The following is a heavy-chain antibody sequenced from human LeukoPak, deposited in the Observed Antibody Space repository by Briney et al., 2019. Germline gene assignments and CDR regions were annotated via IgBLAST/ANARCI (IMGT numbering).Heavy chain of an antibody. J-gene: IGHJ4*02. D-gene: IGHD6-19*01. CDR2: IIPIFGTA. CDR1: GGTFSGYA. V-gene: IGHV1-69*13. Sequence: ASVKVSCKASGGTFSGYAISWVRQAPGQGLEWMGGIIPIFGTANYAQKFQGRVTITADESTSTAYMELSSLRSEDTAVYYCAREVAGRLYFDYWGQGTLVTVSS. CDR3: AREVAGRLYFDY.